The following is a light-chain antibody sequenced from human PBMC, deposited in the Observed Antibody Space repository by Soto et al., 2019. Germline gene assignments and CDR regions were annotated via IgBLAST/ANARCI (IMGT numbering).Light chain of an antibody. V-gene: IGKV3-20*01. CDR3: QQYGSSLTWT. Sequence: EIVLTQSPGTLSLSPGEEATLSCRASHSVISTYLSWYQQRPGQAPRLLIYGASNRASGMSDRFSGSASETDFTLTISRLEPEDFAVYYCQQYGSSLTWTFGKGTKVAIK. CDR1: HSVISTY. J-gene: IGKJ1*01. CDR2: GAS.